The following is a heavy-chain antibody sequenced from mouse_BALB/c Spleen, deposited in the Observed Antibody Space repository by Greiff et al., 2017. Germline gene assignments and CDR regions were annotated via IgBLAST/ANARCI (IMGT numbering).Heavy chain of an antibody. Sequence: EVQLVESGAELVKPGASVKLSCTASGFNIKDTYMHWVKQRPEQGLEWIGRIDPANGNTKYDPKFQGKATITADTSSNTAYLQLSSLTSEDTAVYYCAPLTGTYFDYWGQGTTLTVSS. D-gene: IGHD4-1*01. CDR3: APLTGTYFDY. CDR1: GFNIKDTY. V-gene: IGHV14-3*02. CDR2: IDPANGNT. J-gene: IGHJ2*01.